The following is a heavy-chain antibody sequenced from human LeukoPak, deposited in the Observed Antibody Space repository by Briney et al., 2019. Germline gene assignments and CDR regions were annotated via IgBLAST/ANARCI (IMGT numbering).Heavy chain of an antibody. Sequence: GGSLRLSCAASGFTFRSYAMHWVRQAPGKGLEWVAVISYDGNNKYYADSVKGRFTISRDNSKNTLYLQMNSLRAEDTAVYYCARSKWLQSQIDYWGQGTLVTVSS. CDR2: ISYDGNNK. J-gene: IGHJ4*02. D-gene: IGHD5-24*01. V-gene: IGHV3-30*14. CDR3: ARSKWLQSQIDY. CDR1: GFTFRSYA.